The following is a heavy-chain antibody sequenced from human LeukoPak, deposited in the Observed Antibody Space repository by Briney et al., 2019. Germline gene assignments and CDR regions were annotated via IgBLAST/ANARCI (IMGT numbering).Heavy chain of an antibody. D-gene: IGHD5-24*01. CDR3: ARSRYLNGYDY. CDR1: VFTLSTSW. J-gene: IGHJ4*02. CDR2: VIIDENNI. V-gene: IGHV3-74*01. Sequence: GGSLRLSCAPSVFTLSTSWPHSVCHPPRKRAWWVARVIIDENNIIYADSVRGRFTISRDSAKNTLYLQMNSLRVDDTAVYYCARSRYLNGYDYWGQGTLVTVSS.